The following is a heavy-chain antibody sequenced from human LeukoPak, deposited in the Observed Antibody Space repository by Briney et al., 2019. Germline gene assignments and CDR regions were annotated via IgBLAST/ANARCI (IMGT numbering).Heavy chain of an antibody. CDR1: GGSISSYY. J-gene: IGHJ4*02. CDR2: IYYSGST. V-gene: IGHV4-59*08. Sequence: PSETLSLTCTVSGGSISSYYWSWIRQPPGKGLEWIGYIYYSGSTNYNPSLKSRVTISVDTSKNQFSLKLSSVTAADTAVYYCARHVDSSSPIDYWGQGTLVTVSS. CDR3: ARHVDSSSPIDY. D-gene: IGHD6-13*01.